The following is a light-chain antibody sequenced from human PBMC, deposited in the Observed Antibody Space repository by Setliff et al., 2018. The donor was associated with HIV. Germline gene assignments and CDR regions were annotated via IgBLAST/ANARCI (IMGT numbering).Light chain of an antibody. CDR2: GTS. J-gene: IGKJ2*01. Sequence: EIVLTQSPGTLSLSPGERATLSCRTSQRVSSDYLAWYQQRPGRAPRLLIFGTSSRATGIPDRFSGSGSGTDFTLTISRLEPEDFAMYYCQHYGSSLYTFGQGTKVDIK. CDR1: QRVSSDY. V-gene: IGKV3-20*01. CDR3: QHYGSSLYT.